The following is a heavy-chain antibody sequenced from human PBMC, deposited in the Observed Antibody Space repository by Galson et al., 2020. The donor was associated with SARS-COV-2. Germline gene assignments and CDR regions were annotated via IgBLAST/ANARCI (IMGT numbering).Heavy chain of an antibody. Sequence: GGSLRLSCAASRFAFSTYAMTWVRQAPGKGLEWVSSISDTGDKTNYADSVKGRFIISRDNSKNTLYLQMNSLRAEDTAVYYCAKGGVRGVNYYYYYYMDVWGKGTTVTVSS. CDR2: ISDTGDKT. CDR3: AKGGVRGVNYYYYYYMDV. CDR1: RFAFSTYA. D-gene: IGHD3-10*01. V-gene: IGHV3-23*01. J-gene: IGHJ6*03.